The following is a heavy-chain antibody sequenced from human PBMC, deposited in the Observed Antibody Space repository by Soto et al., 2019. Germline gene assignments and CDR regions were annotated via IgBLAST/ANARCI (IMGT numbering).Heavy chain of an antibody. V-gene: IGHV1-69*01. J-gene: IGHJ4*02. CDR2: IIPIFGTA. Sequence: QVQLVQSGAEVKKPGSSVKVSCKASGGTFSSYAISWVRQAPGQGLEWMGGIIPIFGTANYAQKFQGRVTITADESTSTAYRELSSLRSEDTAVYYCARAGGGGRIAVAGMFDYWGQGTLVTVSS. D-gene: IGHD6-19*01. CDR1: GGTFSSYA. CDR3: ARAGGGGRIAVAGMFDY.